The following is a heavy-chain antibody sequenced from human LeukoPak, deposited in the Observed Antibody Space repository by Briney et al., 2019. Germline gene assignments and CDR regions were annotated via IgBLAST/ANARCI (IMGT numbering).Heavy chain of an antibody. CDR2: IYSSGGT. J-gene: IGHJ4*02. CDR3: ARSYGDNLNFDY. V-gene: IGHV4-4*07. Sequence: SETLSLTCTVSGGSINGFYWNWIRQPAGKRLEWIGRIYSSGGTDYNPSLKSRVTISVDTSKNQFSLKLSSVTAADTAVYYCARSYGDNLNFDYWGQGSLVTVSS. D-gene: IGHD4-17*01. CDR1: GGSINGFY.